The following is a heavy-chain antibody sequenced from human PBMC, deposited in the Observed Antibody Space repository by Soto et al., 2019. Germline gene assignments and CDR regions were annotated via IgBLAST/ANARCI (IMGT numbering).Heavy chain of an antibody. CDR2: ISAGNGQT. CDR1: GYSFTNYG. Sequence: ASVKVSCKASGYSFTNYGIYWVRQAPGQRPEWMGWISAGNGQTKYSQRVQGRVTITRDTSAGTVHMDLSSLTSEDTGVYYCARGSSSWENYYFYGLDVWGQGAAVTVS. D-gene: IGHD6-13*01. CDR3: ARGSSSWENYYFYGLDV. J-gene: IGHJ6*02. V-gene: IGHV1-3*01.